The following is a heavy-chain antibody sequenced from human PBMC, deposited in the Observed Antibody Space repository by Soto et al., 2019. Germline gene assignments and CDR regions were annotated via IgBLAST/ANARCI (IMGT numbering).Heavy chain of an antibody. Sequence: EVQLVESGGGLVQPGGSLRLSCAASGFTFSSYEMNWVRQAPGKGLEWVSYISSSGSTIYYADSVKGRFTISRDNAKNTVYLQMNSLRAEDTAVYYCARVRGSSSWYNWFDPWGQGTLVTVSS. V-gene: IGHV3-48*03. CDR2: ISSSGSTI. D-gene: IGHD6-13*01. CDR3: ARVRGSSSWYNWFDP. J-gene: IGHJ5*02. CDR1: GFTFSSYE.